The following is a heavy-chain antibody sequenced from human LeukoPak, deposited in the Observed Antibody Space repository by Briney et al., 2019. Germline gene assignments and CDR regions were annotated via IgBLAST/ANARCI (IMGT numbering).Heavy chain of an antibody. V-gene: IGHV1-3*01. Sequence: ASVKVSCKASGYTFTSFAMHWVRQAPGQRLGWMGWISAGNGNTKYSQKFQGRVTITRDTSASTAYMELSSLRSEDTAVYYCARARLSYYDRNWFDPWGQGTPVTVSS. CDR1: GYTFTSFA. CDR3: ARARLSYYDRNWFDP. D-gene: IGHD3-22*01. CDR2: ISAGNGNT. J-gene: IGHJ5*02.